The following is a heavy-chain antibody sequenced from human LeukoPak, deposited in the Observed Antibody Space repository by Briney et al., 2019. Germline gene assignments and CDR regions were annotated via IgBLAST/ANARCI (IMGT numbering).Heavy chain of an antibody. CDR1: RITLSNYG. CDR3: AKRGVVIRVILVGFHKQAYYFDS. D-gene: IGHD3-10*01. J-gene: IGHJ4*02. CDR2: ISDSGGST. V-gene: IGHV3-23*01. Sequence: GGSLRLSCAVSRITLSNYGMSWVRQAPGKGLEWVAGISDSGGSTNYADSVKGRFTISRDKAKNTLYLQMNSLRAEDTAVYFCAKRGVVIRVILVGFHKQAYYFDSWGQGALVTVSS.